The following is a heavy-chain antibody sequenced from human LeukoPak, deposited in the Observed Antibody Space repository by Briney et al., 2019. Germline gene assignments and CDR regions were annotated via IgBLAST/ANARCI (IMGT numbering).Heavy chain of an antibody. CDR2: IKPTGGST. CDR1: GYTFTNYY. V-gene: IGHV1-46*01. CDR3: ARANFEAVAGTYRYYGMDV. D-gene: IGHD6-19*01. J-gene: IGHJ6*02. Sequence: ASVKVSCKASGYTFTNYYIHWVRQAPGQGLEWMGIIKPTGGSTTYAQKFQGRVTMTRDTSTSTVYMDLSSLRFEDTAVYYCARANFEAVAGTYRYYGMDVWGQGTTVTVSS.